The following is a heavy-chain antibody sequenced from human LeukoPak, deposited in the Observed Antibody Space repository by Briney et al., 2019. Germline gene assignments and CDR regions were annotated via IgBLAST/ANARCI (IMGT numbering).Heavy chain of an antibody. J-gene: IGHJ4*02. CDR2: IWSDGSKT. V-gene: IGHV3-33*06. D-gene: IGHD6-6*01. CDR3: AKALIAARPSGDDY. Sequence: GGSLRLSCAPSGFIFSDYGVHWVRQAPGKGLDWLAVIWSDGSKTFYADSVKGRFTISRDNSKTTLYLQMNSLRAEDTAVYYCAKALIAARPSGDDYWGQGTLVTVSS. CDR1: GFIFSDYG.